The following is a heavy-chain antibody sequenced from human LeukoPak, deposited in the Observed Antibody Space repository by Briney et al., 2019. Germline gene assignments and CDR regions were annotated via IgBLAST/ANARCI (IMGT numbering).Heavy chain of an antibody. CDR1: GYTFTGCY. CDR2: INPNSGGT. CDR3: ARSATGGIAAAGNFQH. Sequence: ASVKVSCKASGYTFTGCYMHWVRQAPGQGLEWMGWINPNSGGTNYAQKFQGRVTMTRDTSISTAYMELSRLRSDDTAVYYCARSATGGIAAAGNFQHWGQGTLVTVSS. J-gene: IGHJ1*01. V-gene: IGHV1-2*02. D-gene: IGHD6-13*01.